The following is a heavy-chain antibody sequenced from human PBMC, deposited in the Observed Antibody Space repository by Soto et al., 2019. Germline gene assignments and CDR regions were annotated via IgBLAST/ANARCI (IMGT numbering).Heavy chain of an antibody. V-gene: IGHV1-69*02. J-gene: IGHJ4*02. CDR3: ARGSADGDHVDY. Sequence: QVQLVQSGAEEKKPGSSVKVSCKASGGTFSSYTISWVRQAPGQGLEWMGRINPILGIANYAQKFQGRVTITADKSTTTAYMELSSLRSEDTAVYYCARGSADGDHVDYWGQGTLVTVSS. CDR2: INPILGIA. CDR1: GGTFSSYT. D-gene: IGHD4-17*01.